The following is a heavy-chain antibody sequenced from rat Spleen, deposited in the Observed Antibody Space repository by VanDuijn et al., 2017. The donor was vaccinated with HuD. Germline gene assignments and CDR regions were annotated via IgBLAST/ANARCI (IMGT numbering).Heavy chain of an antibody. D-gene: IGHD1-4*01. J-gene: IGHJ2*01. CDR3: VREDAGINY. CDR2: INNDSRTK. Sequence: EVKLVESGGGLVQPGRSLKLSCVASGFNFKDYWMGWVRQAPGKGLEWIGEINNDSRTKKYSPSLKVQFTISRDNAQNTLYLQTNRLGTEDTAIYYCVREDAGINYWGQGVMVTVSS. V-gene: IGHV4-2*01. CDR1: GFNFKDYW.